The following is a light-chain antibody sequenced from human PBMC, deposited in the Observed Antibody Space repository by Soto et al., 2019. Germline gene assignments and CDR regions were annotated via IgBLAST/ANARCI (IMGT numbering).Light chain of an antibody. CDR1: HSVSSSY. V-gene: IGKV3-20*01. CDR2: GAS. CDR3: QQYGSSPPYT. Sequence: EIVLTQSPGTLSLSPGERATLSCRASHSVSSSYLAWYQRKPGQAPRLLIYGASSRATGIPDRFSGSGSGTDFTLTISRLEPEDFAVYYCQQYGSSPPYTFGQGTKLEIK. J-gene: IGKJ2*01.